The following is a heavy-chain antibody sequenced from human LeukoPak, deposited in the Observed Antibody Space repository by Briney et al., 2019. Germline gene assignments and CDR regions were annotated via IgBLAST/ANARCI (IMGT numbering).Heavy chain of an antibody. CDR1: GFAFSTYS. CDR3: AGDPNRSYFDH. CDR2: ISSDGSNE. J-gene: IGHJ4*02. Sequence: GGSLRLSCAASGFAFSTYSMHWVRQAPGKGLEWLALISSDGSNENFADSVKGRFTISRDNSKDTLYLQMNSLRSEDTAIYYCAGDPNRSYFDHWGQGTLVTVSS. V-gene: IGHV3-30*01. D-gene: IGHD1-14*01.